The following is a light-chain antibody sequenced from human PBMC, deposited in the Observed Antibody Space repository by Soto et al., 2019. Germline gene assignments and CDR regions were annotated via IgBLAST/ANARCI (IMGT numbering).Light chain of an antibody. CDR1: SGHSNYA. Sequence: QSVLTQSPSASASLGDSVKLTCTLSSGHSNYAIAWHQQQPEKGPGYLMKLNTDGSHSKGDGIPDRFSGSTSGAERYLTIPSLQSEDEADYYCQTWGPGVVFGGGTKLTVL. CDR2: LNTDGSH. CDR3: QTWGPGVV. J-gene: IGLJ2*01. V-gene: IGLV4-69*01.